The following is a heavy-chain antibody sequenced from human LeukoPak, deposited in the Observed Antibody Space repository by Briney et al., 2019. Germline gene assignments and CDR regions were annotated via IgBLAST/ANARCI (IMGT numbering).Heavy chain of an antibody. Sequence: SETLSLTCTVSDGSISSSSYYWVWIRQPPGKGLEWIGSIYYSGSTYYNPSLKSRVIISVDTSKNQFSLKLSSVTAADTAVYYCASIPLDSSGYYDDYWGQGTLVTVSS. D-gene: IGHD3-22*01. V-gene: IGHV4-39*07. J-gene: IGHJ4*02. CDR1: DGSISSSSYY. CDR2: IYYSGST. CDR3: ASIPLDSSGYYDDY.